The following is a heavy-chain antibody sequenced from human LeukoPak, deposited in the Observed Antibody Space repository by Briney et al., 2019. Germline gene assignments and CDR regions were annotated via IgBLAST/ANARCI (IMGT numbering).Heavy chain of an antibody. CDR1: GFTFSSIW. CDR3: AKSGNSYCSGGSCYSGYMDV. D-gene: IGHD2-15*01. Sequence: PGGSLRLSCAASGFTFSSIWMSWVRQAPGKGLEWVANINQDGREKYYVDSVKGRFTISRDNAKNSLYLQMNSLRPEDMALYYCAKSGNSYCSGGSCYSGYMDVWGKGTTVTVSS. J-gene: IGHJ6*03. V-gene: IGHV3-7*03. CDR2: INQDGREK.